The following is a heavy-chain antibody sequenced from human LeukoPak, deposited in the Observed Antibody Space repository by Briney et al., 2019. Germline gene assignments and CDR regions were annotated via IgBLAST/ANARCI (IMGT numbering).Heavy chain of an antibody. CDR3: AKDRHDYGDYGLSSALDI. J-gene: IGHJ3*02. V-gene: IGHV3-9*01. CDR2: ISWNSGNI. D-gene: IGHD4-17*01. CDR1: GFTFDDYA. Sequence: GGSLRLSCAASGFTFDDYAMHWVRQAPGKGLEWVSGISWNSGNIAYADSVKGRFTISRDNAKNSLYLQMNSLRGEDTALYYCAKDRHDYGDYGLSSALDIWGQGTMVTVSS.